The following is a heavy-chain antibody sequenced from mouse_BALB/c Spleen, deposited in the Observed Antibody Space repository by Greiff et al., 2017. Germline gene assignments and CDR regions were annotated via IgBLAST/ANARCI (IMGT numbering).Heavy chain of an antibody. D-gene: IGHD2-14*01. CDR1: GYNFTSYT. CDR2: INPSSGYT. V-gene: IGHV1-4*01. Sequence: QVQLKQSGAELARPGASVKMSCKASGYNFTSYTMHWVKQRPGQGLEWIGYINPSSGYTNYNQKFKDKATLTADKSSSTAYMQLSSLTSEDSAVYYCARREYYRYEKYYFDYWGQGTTLTVSS. CDR3: ARREYYRYEKYYFDY. J-gene: IGHJ2*01.